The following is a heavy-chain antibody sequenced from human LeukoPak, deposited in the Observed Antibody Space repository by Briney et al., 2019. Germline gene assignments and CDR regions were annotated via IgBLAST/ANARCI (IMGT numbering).Heavy chain of an antibody. CDR2: MNPNSGNT. J-gene: IGHJ4*02. D-gene: IGHD2-15*01. V-gene: IGHV1-8*02. CDR3: ARVPSLGYCSGGSCYRFDF. CDR1: RYTFTSYD. Sequence: ASVKVSCKASRYTFTSYDINWVRQAPGQGLEWMGWMNPNSGNTGYAQKFQGRVIMTRDTSISTAYMELTSLRSEDSAVCYCARVPSLGYCSGGSCYRFDFWGQGTLVTVSS.